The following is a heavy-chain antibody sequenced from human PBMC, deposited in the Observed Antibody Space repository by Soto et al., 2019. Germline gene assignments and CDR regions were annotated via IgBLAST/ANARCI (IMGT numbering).Heavy chain of an antibody. D-gene: IGHD5-12*01. J-gene: IGHJ4*02. CDR2: IYYSGST. CDR3: AGTWLQLPGAFDY. Sequence: PSETLSLTCTVSGGPVSSGSYYWSWIRQPPGKGLEWIGYIYYSGSTNYNPSLKSRVTISVDTSKNQFSLKLSSVTAADTAVYYCAGTWLQLPGAFDYWGQGTLLTVSS. CDR1: GGPVSSGSYY. V-gene: IGHV4-61*01.